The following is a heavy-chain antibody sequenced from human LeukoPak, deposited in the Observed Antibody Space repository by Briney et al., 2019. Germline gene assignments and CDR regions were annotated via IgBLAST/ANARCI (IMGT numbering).Heavy chain of an antibody. D-gene: IGHD2-15*01. V-gene: IGHV4-34*01. J-gene: IGHJ6*04. CDR2: INHSGST. CDR3: ARTGWYAKRAINMRYLDV. Sequence: SETLSLTCAVYGGSFSGYYSTWIRQPPGKGLEWIGEINHSGSTDYNPSLKSRVTISVDPSKNQFSLNLSSVTAADTAVYYCARTGWYAKRAINMRYLDVWGKRTTVTVSS. CDR1: GGSFSGYY.